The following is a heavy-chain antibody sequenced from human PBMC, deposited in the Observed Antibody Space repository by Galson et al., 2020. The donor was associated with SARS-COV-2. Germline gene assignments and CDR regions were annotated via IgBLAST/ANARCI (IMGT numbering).Heavy chain of an antibody. D-gene: IGHD3-10*01. CDR2: VYRTWAT. CDR1: GGSIGDYY. Sequence: SQTLSLTCTVGGGSIGDYYWSSLRHFPGKGLQWIGYVYRTWATEYTPSLKGRLTMSVDTSNNQFSLELTSVTAADTAVYYCATKRYYSSGSYYPFDLWGQGAQVAVSS. CDR3: ATKRYYSSGSYYPFDL. J-gene: IGHJ4*02. V-gene: IGHV4-59*12.